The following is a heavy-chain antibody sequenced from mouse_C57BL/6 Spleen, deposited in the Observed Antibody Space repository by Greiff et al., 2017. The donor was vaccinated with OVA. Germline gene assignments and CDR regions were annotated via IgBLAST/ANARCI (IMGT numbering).Heavy chain of an antibody. V-gene: IGHV1-82*01. CDR2: IYPGDGDT. CDR3: ARAGGYYYGSSYSDY. J-gene: IGHJ2*01. Sequence: LVEPGASVKISCKASGYAFSSSWMNWVKQRPGKGLEWIGRIYPGDGDTNYNGKFKGKATLTADKSSSTAYMQLSSLTSEDSAVYFCARAGGYYYGSSYSDYWGQGTTLTVSS. D-gene: IGHD1-1*01. CDR1: GYAFSSSW.